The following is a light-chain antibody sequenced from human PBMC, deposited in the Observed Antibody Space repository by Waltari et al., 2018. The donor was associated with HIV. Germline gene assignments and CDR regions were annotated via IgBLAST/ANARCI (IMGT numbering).Light chain of an antibody. CDR2: AAA. CDR3: QQGYSTPRT. CDR1: QSISSY. Sequence: DTQMTQSPSSLSASVGDRVTIACRARQSISSYLHWYQQKTGKAPKLLIYAAASLQSGVRSRCSGSGSGTDFTLTISSLQPEDFATYYCQQGYSTPRTFGGGTKVEVK. V-gene: IGKV1-39*01. J-gene: IGKJ4*02.